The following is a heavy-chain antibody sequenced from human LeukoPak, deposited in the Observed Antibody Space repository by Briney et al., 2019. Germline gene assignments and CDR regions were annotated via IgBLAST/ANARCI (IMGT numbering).Heavy chain of an antibody. D-gene: IGHD3-3*01. V-gene: IGHV3-9*03. J-gene: IGHJ4*02. CDR3: AKDRDARTITIFGGPFDY. Sequence: PGRSLRLSCAASGFTFDDYGMHWVRQAPGKGLEWVSGISWNSGSIGYADSVKGRFTISRDNAKNSLYLQMNSLRAEDMALYYCAKDRDARTITIFGGPFDYWGQGTLVTVSS. CDR2: ISWNSGSI. CDR1: GFTFDDYG.